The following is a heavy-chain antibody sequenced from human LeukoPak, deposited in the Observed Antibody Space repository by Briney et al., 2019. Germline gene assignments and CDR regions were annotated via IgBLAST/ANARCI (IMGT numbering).Heavy chain of an antibody. CDR1: GFTFSSYW. D-gene: IGHD4-17*01. CDR3: ARERDYGENYYYYCMDV. V-gene: IGHV3-74*01. Sequence: AGGSLRLSCAASGFTFSSYWMHWVRQAPGKGLVWVSRINSDGSSTSYADSVKGRFTISRDNAKNTLYLQMNSLRAEDTAVYYCARERDYGENYYYYCMDVWGKGTTVTVSS. J-gene: IGHJ6*03. CDR2: INSDGSST.